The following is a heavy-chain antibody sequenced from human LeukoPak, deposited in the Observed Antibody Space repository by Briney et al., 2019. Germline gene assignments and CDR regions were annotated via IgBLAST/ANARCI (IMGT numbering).Heavy chain of an antibody. J-gene: IGHJ4*02. V-gene: IGHV1-8*01. CDR1: GYTFTHYD. Sequence: GASVKVSCKASGYTFTHYDINWVGQATGQGLEWMGWMNPNSANAGYAQKFQGRVTMTRNTSISTAYMELSSLRSEDTAVYYCARVNCSSTSCRSKFLDYWGQGTLVTVSS. CDR2: MNPNSANA. D-gene: IGHD2-2*01. CDR3: ARVNCSSTSCRSKFLDY.